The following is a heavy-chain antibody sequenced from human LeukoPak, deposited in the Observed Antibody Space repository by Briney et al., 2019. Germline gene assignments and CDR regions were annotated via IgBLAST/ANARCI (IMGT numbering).Heavy chain of an antibody. J-gene: IGHJ4*02. CDR1: GFTFSSYW. Sequence: PGGSLRLSCAASGFTFSSYWMSWMRQAPGKGLEWVANIKYDGNEEYYVDSVRGRFTISRDNAKNSLYLQLNSLRVEDTVVYYCKSGGAAPGSFDYWGQGTLVTVSP. CDR3: KSGGAAPGSFDY. CDR2: IKYDGNEE. D-gene: IGHD1-1*01. V-gene: IGHV3-7*01.